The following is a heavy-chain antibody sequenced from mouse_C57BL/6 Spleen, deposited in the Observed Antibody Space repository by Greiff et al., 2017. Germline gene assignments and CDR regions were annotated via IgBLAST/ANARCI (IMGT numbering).Heavy chain of an antibody. Sequence: QVQLQQSGAELARPGASVKLSCKASGYTFTSYGISWVKQRTGQGLEWIGEIYPGSGNTYYNEKFKGKATLTADKSSSTAYMELRSLTSEDSAVYFCESAAFYGYGGGDMDYWGQGTSVTVSS. CDR1: GYTFTSYG. J-gene: IGHJ4*01. CDR2: IYPGSGNT. V-gene: IGHV1-81*01. CDR3: ESAAFYGYGGGDMDY. D-gene: IGHD2-9*01.